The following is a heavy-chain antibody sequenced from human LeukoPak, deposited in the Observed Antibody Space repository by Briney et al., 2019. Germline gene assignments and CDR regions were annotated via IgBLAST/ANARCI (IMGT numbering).Heavy chain of an antibody. CDR3: AKDLSRFDP. V-gene: IGHV4-4*07. CDR2: IYTSGST. Sequence: KGLEWLGRIYTSGSTNYNPSLKSRVTMSVDTSKNQFSLKLTSVTAADTAVYYCAKDLSRFDPWGQGTLVTVSS. J-gene: IGHJ5*02.